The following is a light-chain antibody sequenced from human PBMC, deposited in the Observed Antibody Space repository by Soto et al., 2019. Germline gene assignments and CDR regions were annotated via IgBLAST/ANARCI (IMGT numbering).Light chain of an antibody. Sequence: DIQMTQSPSTLSASVGDRVTITCRASQSISSWLAWYQQKPGKAPKLLIYDASSLESGVPSRFSGSGSGTEFPLTISSLQPDDFATYYCQQYNSWGTFGQGTKVEIK. CDR1: QSISSW. J-gene: IGKJ1*01. CDR2: DAS. V-gene: IGKV1-5*01. CDR3: QQYNSWGT.